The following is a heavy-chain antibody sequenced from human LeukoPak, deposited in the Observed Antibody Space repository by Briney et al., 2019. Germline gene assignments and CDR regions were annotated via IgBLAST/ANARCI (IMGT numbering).Heavy chain of an antibody. D-gene: IGHD2-8*01. Sequence: PSETLSLTCTVSGGSISSSSYYWGWIRQPPGKGLEWIGSIYYSGSTYYNPSLKSRVTISVDTSKNQFSLKLSSVTAADTAVYYCARAGIVLMDNWGQGTLVTVSS. J-gene: IGHJ4*02. CDR3: ARAGIVLMDN. V-gene: IGHV4-39*07. CDR2: IYYSGST. CDR1: GGSISSSSYY.